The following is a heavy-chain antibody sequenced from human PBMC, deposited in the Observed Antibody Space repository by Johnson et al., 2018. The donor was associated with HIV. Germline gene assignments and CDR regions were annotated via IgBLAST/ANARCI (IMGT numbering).Heavy chain of an antibody. CDR1: GFTVSRDY. J-gene: IGHJ3*01. V-gene: IGHV3-66*01. CDR2: IYSDGST. Sequence: VQLVESGGGLVQPGGSLRLSCAASGFTVSRDYMSWVRQAPGKGLEWVSVIYSDGSTYYADSVKGRFSISRDNSKNTLYRQMNSLTADDTAVYYYTRGGGAYCGGDCLRTFDVWGQGTMVTASS. D-gene: IGHD2-21*02. CDR3: TRGGGAYCGGDCLRTFDV.